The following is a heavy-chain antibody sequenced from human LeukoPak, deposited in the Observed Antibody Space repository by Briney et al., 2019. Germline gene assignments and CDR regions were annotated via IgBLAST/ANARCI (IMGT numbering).Heavy chain of an antibody. D-gene: IGHD3-22*01. CDR3: AGLVGRYSSGLYYYYFDY. J-gene: IGHJ4*02. Sequence: SETLSLTCTVSGDSINSLDLWSWVRQPPGKGLEWIGEMYLSGTTHSNPSVKSRVTISIDKSKNQFFLNLSSVTAADTAVYCCAGLVGRYSSGLYYYYFDYWGQGTLVTVSS. V-gene: IGHV4-4*01. CDR1: GDSINSLDL. CDR2: MYLSGTT.